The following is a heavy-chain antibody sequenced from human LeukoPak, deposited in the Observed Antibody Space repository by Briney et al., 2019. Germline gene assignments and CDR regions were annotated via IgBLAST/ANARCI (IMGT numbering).Heavy chain of an antibody. CDR2: IYPGDSDT. D-gene: IGHD2-21*02. V-gene: IGHV5-51*01. CDR1: GYSFTSYW. J-gene: IGHJ4*02. Sequence: GESLKISCKGSGYSFTSYWIGWVRQMPGKGLEWMGIIYPGDSDTRYSPSFQGQVTISADKSISTAYLQWSSLTASDTAMYYCARRGYCGGDCYSEVDYWGQGTLVTVSS. CDR3: ARRGYCGGDCYSEVDY.